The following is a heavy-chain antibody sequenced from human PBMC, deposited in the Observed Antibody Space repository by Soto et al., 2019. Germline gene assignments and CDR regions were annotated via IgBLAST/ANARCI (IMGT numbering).Heavy chain of an antibody. CDR2: IVPLVGTT. D-gene: IGHD1-1*01. J-gene: IGHJ4*02. V-gene: IGHV1-69*05. CDR1: GDNFNNYA. Sequence: QVQLVQSGAEVKKPGSSVRVSCKASGDNFNNYAINWVRQAPGQGLEGMGGIVPLVGTTLYARKFQGRVTITSDDATHRVYMLLNTLTSEHTALFCGARDGNGQSGADFRGPGTLVTVSS. CDR3: ARDGNGQSGADF.